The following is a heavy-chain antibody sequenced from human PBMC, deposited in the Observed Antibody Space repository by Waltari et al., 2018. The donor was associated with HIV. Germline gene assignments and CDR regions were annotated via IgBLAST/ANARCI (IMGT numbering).Heavy chain of an antibody. CDR2: IDSSNTYI. V-gene: IGHV3-21*01. Sequence: EVQLVESGGGLVKPGGSLRLSCAASGFTFSSFSMSWSRQAPGRGLEWGASIDSSNTYIHYADSVRGRFTISRDNAKNSLYLQMNSLRAEDTALYYCARFDGGNSEVYHWGQGTLVTVSS. CDR3: ARFDGGNSEVYH. D-gene: IGHD2-21*01. CDR1: GFTFSSFS. J-gene: IGHJ4*02.